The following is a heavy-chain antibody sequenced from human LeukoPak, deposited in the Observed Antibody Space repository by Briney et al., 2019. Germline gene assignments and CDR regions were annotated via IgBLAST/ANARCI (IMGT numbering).Heavy chain of an antibody. J-gene: IGHJ4*02. V-gene: IGHV3-30*18. CDR3: AKDLKSFGSSWYLGADY. Sequence: GGSLRLSCAASGFTFSTYGVHWVRQAPGKGLDWVAVISSDGSNRYYADSVKGRFTISRDNSKNTVHLQMNRLKTEDTAVYYCAKDLKSFGSSWYLGADYWGLGILVTVSS. CDR1: GFTFSTYG. CDR2: ISSDGSNR. D-gene: IGHD6-13*01.